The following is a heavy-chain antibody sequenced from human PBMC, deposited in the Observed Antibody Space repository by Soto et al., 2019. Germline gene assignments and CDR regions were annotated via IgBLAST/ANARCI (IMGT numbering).Heavy chain of an antibody. CDR2: ISYDGSNK. CDR3: ARTNYDFWSGYPHAEYFQH. V-gene: IGHV3-30-3*01. D-gene: IGHD3-3*01. Sequence: PGGSLRLSCAASGFTFSSYAMHWVRQAPGKGLEWVAVISYDGSNKYYADSVKGRFTISRDNSKNTLYLQMNSLRTEDTAVYYCARTNYDFWSGYPHAEYFQHWGQGT. J-gene: IGHJ1*01. CDR1: GFTFSSYA.